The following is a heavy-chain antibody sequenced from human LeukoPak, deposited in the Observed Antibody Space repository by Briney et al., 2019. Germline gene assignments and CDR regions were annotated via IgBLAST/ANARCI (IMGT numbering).Heavy chain of an antibody. CDR3: AKDPSFSGCYSGYFDY. CDR1: GFTFDDYA. D-gene: IGHD1-26*01. V-gene: IGHV3-9*01. Sequence: GGSLRLSCAASGFTFDDYAMHWVRQAPGKGLEWVSGISWNSGSIGYADSVKGRFTISRDNAKNSLYLQMNSLRAEDTAVYYCAKDPSFSGCYSGYFDYWGQGTLVTVSS. J-gene: IGHJ4*02. CDR2: ISWNSGSI.